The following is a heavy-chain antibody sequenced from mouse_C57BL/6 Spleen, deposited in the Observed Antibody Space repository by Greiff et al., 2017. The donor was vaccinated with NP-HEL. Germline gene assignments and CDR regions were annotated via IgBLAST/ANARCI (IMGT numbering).Heavy chain of an antibody. Sequence: EVKVVESGGGLVKPGGSLKLSCAASGFTFSDYGMHWVRQAPEKGLEWVAYISSGSSTIYYADTVKGRFTISRDNAKNTLFLQMTSLRSEDTAMYYCARGLYDYAWYFDVWGTGTTVTVSS. D-gene: IGHD2-4*01. V-gene: IGHV5-17*01. CDR1: GFTFSDYG. CDR3: ARGLYDYAWYFDV. J-gene: IGHJ1*03. CDR2: ISSGSSTI.